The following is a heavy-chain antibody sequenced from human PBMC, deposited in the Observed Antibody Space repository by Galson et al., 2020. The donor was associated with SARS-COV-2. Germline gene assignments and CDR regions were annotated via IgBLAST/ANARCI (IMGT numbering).Heavy chain of an antibody. V-gene: IGHV1-24*01. D-gene: IGHD4-17*01. CDR2: FDPEDGET. J-gene: IGHJ5*02. CDR1: GYTLTELS. Sequence: ASVKVSCKVTGYTLTELSMHWMRQVPGKGLEWMGRFDPEDGETFYAQKFQDRVTMTGDTSTDTAYMDLRSLRSEDTAVYYCATDRYGDYGKLDPWGQGTLVTVSS. CDR3: ATDRYGDYGKLDP.